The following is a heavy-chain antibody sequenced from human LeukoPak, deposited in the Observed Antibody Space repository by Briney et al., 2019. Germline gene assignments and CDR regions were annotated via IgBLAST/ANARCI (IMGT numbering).Heavy chain of an antibody. Sequence: GGSLRLSCAASGFTFSSYEMNWVRQAPGKGLEWVSYISSSGSTIYYADSVKGRFTISRDNAKNSLYLQMNSLRAEDTAVYYCARDDYGDHVTPYYYYMDVWGKGTTVTISS. CDR2: ISSSGSTI. CDR1: GFTFSSYE. CDR3: ARDDYGDHVTPYYYYMDV. D-gene: IGHD4-17*01. J-gene: IGHJ6*03. V-gene: IGHV3-48*03.